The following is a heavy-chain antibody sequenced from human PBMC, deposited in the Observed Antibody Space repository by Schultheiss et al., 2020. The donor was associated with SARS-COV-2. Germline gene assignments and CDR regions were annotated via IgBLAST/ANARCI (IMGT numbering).Heavy chain of an antibody. D-gene: IGHD3-3*01. CDR1: GGSISSGGYY. J-gene: IGHJ4*02. CDR2: IYHSGST. Sequence: SQTLSLTCTVSGGSISSGGYYWSWFRQPPGKGLEWIGSIYHSGSTYYNPSLKSRVTISVDTSKNQFSLKLSSVTAADTAVYYCARRITIFGVAEDYWGQGTLVTVSS. V-gene: IGHV4-39*01. CDR3: ARRITIFGVAEDY.